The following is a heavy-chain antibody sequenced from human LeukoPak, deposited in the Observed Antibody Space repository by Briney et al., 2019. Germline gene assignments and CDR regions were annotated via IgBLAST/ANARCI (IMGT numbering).Heavy chain of an antibody. J-gene: IGHJ4*02. CDR2: TYYRSKWYN. CDR1: GDSVSSNSAA. CDR3: ASWYYDSSGYQTGSDY. Sequence: SQTLSLTCAISGDSVSSNSAAWNWIRQSPSRGLEWLGRTYYRSKWYNDYAVSVKSRITINPDTSKNQFSLQLNSVTPEDTAVYYCASWYYDSSGYQTGSDYWDQGTLVTVSS. V-gene: IGHV6-1*01. D-gene: IGHD3-22*01.